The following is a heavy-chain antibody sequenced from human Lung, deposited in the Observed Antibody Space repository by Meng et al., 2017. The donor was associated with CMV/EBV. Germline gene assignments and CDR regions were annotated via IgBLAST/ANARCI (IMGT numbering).Heavy chain of an antibody. CDR1: GGTFSSYA. Sequence: SVKVSCKASGGTFSSYAISWGRQAPGQGLEWMGGIIPILGIADYAQKIQGRVTITADKSTSTAYMELSSLRSEDTAVYYCARDLNGGSPSGGWVDPWGQGTLVXVSS. V-gene: IGHV1-69*10. D-gene: IGHD2-8*01. CDR3: ARDLNGGSPSGGWVDP. J-gene: IGHJ5*02. CDR2: IIPILGIA.